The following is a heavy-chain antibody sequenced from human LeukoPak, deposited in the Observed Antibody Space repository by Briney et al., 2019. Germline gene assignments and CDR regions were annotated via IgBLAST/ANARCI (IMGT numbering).Heavy chain of an antibody. Sequence: PGGSLRLSCAASGFIFDDYAMHWVRQAPGKGLEWASGISWNNGSIGYADSVKGRFTISRDNAKNSLYLQMNSLRPEDTAIYYCAKEPYTGSPYYFDYWGQGTLVTVSS. J-gene: IGHJ4*02. CDR3: AKEPYTGSPYYFDY. V-gene: IGHV3-9*01. D-gene: IGHD1-26*01. CDR1: GFIFDDYA. CDR2: ISWNNGSI.